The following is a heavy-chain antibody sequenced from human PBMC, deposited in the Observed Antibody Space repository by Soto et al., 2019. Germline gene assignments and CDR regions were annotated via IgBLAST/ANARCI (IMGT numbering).Heavy chain of an antibody. D-gene: IGHD3-9*01. V-gene: IGHV3-30*18. CDR2: ISHDGSNK. J-gene: IGHJ5*02. CDR3: AKANVLRYFDWPRGGNWFDP. Sequence: VGSLRLSCAASGFTFSSYGMHWVRQAPGKGLEWVAVISHDGSNKYYADSVKGRFTISRDNSKNTLYLQMNSLRAEDTAVYYCAKANVLRYFDWPRGGNWFDPWGQGTLVTVSS. CDR1: GFTFSSYG.